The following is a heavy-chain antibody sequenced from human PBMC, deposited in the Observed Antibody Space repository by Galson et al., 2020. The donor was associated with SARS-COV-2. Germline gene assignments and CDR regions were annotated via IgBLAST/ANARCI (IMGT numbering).Heavy chain of an antibody. Sequence: GESLKISCVTSGFTFTTCGFNWVRQAPGKGLEWVASINSGYGSSENYADSVRGRFTISRDNSKNSLYLEMNSLRGDDTGVYYCARDPFSGYDFQDGLDSWGQGTMVTVSS. CDR3: ARDPFSGYDFQDGLDS. J-gene: IGHJ3*02. D-gene: IGHD5-12*01. CDR2: INSGYGSSE. CDR1: GFTFTTCG. V-gene: IGHV3-21*06.